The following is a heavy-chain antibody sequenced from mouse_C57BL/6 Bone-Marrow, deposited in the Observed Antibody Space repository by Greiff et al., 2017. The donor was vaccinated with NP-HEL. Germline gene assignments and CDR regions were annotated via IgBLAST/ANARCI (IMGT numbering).Heavy chain of an antibody. Sequence: EVKLQQSGPELVKPGDSVKISCKASGYSFTGYFMNWVMQSHGKSLEWIGRINPYNGDTFYNQKFKGKATLTADKSSSTAYMQFSSLTSEDSAIYYCARSPLDSSGYDYWGQGTTLTVSS. V-gene: IGHV1-20*01. CDR3: ARSPLDSSGYDY. D-gene: IGHD3-2*02. CDR1: GYSFTGYF. J-gene: IGHJ2*01. CDR2: INPYNGDT.